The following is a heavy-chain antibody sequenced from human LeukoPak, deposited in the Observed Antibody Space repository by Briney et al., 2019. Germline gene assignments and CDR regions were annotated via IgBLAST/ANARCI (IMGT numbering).Heavy chain of an antibody. V-gene: IGHV3-7*03. CDR1: GFTFSSYW. CDR2: IKQDGSEK. J-gene: IGHJ4*02. CDR3: ARDQAYYDFWSGSDY. D-gene: IGHD3-3*01. Sequence: PGGSLRLSCAASGFTFSSYWMSWVRQAPGKGLEWVANIKQDGSEKYYVDSVKGRFTISRDNAKNSLYLQMNSLRAEDTAVYYCARDQAYYDFWSGSDYWGQGTLVTVS.